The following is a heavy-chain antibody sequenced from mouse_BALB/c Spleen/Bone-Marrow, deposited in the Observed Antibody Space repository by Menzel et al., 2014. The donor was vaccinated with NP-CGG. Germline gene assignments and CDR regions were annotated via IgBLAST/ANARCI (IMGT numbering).Heavy chain of an antibody. D-gene: IGHD1-1*01. V-gene: IGHV1-4*02. CDR1: GYIFTTFT. CDR3: AKINYGYYAMDY. Sequence: QVQLQQSAAELARPGASVKMSCKASGYIFTTFTMHWVKQRPGQGLEWIGYINPSSGYTEYNQKFRGKTTLTADKSSSTAYMQLSSLTSEDSAVYYCAKINYGYYAMDYWGQGTSVTVSS. CDR2: INPSSGYT. J-gene: IGHJ4*01.